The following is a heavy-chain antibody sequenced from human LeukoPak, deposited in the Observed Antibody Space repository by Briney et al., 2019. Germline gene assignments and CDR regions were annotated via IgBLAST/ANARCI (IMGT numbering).Heavy chain of an antibody. J-gene: IGHJ4*02. CDR2: INSDGSST. CDR3: AAGGSWYYNY. V-gene: IGHV3-74*01. D-gene: IGHD6-13*01. CDR1: GFTFTSYW. Sequence: GGSLRLSCAASGFTFTSYWMHWVRQAPGKGLVWVSRINSDGSSTSYADSVKGRFTISRDNAKNSLYLQMDSLRAEDTAVYYCAAGGSWYYNYWGQGTLVTVSS.